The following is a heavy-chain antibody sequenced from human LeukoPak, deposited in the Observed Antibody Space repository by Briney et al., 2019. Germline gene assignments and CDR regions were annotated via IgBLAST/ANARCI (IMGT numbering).Heavy chain of an antibody. CDR2: IYYTGST. J-gene: IGHJ3*02. CDR3: ARVPYNWNDGVPDAFDI. CDR1: GGSIASSSYY. Sequence: SETLSLTCTVSGGSIASSSYYWVWIRQPPGKGLEWIGSIYYTGSTYYNPSLESRVTISVDTSNNQFSLNLASVTAADTAVYYCARVPYNWNDGVPDAFDIWGQGTMVTVSS. D-gene: IGHD1-20*01. V-gene: IGHV4-39*07.